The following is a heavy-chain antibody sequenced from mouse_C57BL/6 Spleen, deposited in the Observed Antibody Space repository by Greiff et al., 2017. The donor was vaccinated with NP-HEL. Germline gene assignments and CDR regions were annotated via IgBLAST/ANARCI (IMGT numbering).Heavy chain of an antibody. Sequence: QVQLQQSGAELMKPGASVKLSCKATGYTFTGYWIEWVKQRPGHGLEWIGEILPGSGSTNYNEKFKGKATFTADTSSNTAYMQLSSLTTEDSAIYYCARGYFNYYGSSYWYFDVWGTGTTVTVSP. V-gene: IGHV1-9*01. CDR2: ILPGSGST. J-gene: IGHJ1*03. CDR3: ARGYFNYYGSSYWYFDV. CDR1: GYTFTGYW. D-gene: IGHD1-1*01.